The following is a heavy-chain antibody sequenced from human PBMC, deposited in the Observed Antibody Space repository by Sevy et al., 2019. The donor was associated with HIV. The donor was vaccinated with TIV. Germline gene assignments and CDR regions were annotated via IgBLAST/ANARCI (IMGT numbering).Heavy chain of an antibody. D-gene: IGHD6-13*01. CDR3: TTGEDVYSSSWHPHYYYGMDV. CDR1: GFTFSNAW. J-gene: IGHJ6*02. CDR2: IKSKTDGGTT. Sequence: GGSLRLSCAASGFTFSNAWMNWVRQAPGKGLEWVGRIKSKTDGGTTDYATPVKGRFTISRDDSKNTLYLQMNSLKTEDTAVYYCTTGEDVYSSSWHPHYYYGMDVWGQGTTVTVSS. V-gene: IGHV3-15*07.